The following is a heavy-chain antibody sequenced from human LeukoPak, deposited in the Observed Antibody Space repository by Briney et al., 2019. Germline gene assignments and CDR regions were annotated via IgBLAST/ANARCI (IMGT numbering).Heavy chain of an antibody. CDR2: IRSSGGGT. V-gene: IGHV3-64*04. CDR3: ARDTDYEMGYGMDV. D-gene: IGHD4-17*01. Sequence: PGGSLRLSCSASGFTFSSYAMHWVRQAPGKGLEYVSAIRSSGGGTYYADSVKGRFTISRDNSKNTLYLQMNSLRAEDTAVYYCARDTDYEMGYGMDVWGQGTTVTVSS. J-gene: IGHJ6*02. CDR1: GFTFSSYA.